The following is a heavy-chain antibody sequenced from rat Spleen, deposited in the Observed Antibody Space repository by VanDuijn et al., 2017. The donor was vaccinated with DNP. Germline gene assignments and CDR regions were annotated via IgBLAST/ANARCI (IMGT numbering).Heavy chain of an antibody. D-gene: IGHD1-4*01. CDR2: ITNNGGST. Sequence: EVQLVESGGGLVQPGRSLKLSCVVSRFTFSNYDMAWVRQAPTKGLEWVASITNNGGSTYYRDSVKGRFTISRDNAENTLYLQMDSLRSEDTATYYCARHQPGPGYFDFWGPGTMVTVSS. J-gene: IGHJ1*01. CDR1: RFTFSNYD. V-gene: IGHV5S13*01. CDR3: ARHQPGPGYFDF.